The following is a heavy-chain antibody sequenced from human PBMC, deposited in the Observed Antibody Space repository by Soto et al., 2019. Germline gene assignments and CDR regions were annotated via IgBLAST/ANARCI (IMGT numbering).Heavy chain of an antibody. CDR3: ARENYYGSGSYDGIGFDY. CDR2: IYYSGST. J-gene: IGHJ4*02. Sequence: SETLSLTCTVSGGSISSYYWSWIRQPPGKGLEWIGYIYYSGSTNYNPSLKSRVTISVDTSKNQFSLKLSSVTAADTAVYYCARENYYGSGSYDGIGFDYWGQGTLVTVSS. CDR1: GGSISSYY. D-gene: IGHD3-10*01. V-gene: IGHV4-59*01.